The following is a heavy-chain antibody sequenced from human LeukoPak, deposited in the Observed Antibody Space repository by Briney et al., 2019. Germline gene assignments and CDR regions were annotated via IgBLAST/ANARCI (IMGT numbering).Heavy chain of an antibody. V-gene: IGHV4-30-2*01. D-gene: IGHD4-17*01. CDR3: ARKATTGPTKAAFDI. CDR1: GGSISSGGYS. CDR2: IYHSGST. Sequence: SETLSLTCAVSGGSISSGGYSWSWIRQPPGKGLEWIGYIYHSGSTYHNPSLKSRVTISVDTSKNQFSLKLSSVTAVDTAVHYCARKATTGPTKAAFDIWGQGTMVTVSS. J-gene: IGHJ3*02.